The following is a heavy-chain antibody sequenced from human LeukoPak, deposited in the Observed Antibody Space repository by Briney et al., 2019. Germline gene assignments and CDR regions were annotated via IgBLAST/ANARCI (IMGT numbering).Heavy chain of an antibody. V-gene: IGHV3-43D*04. CDR1: GFAFDDYA. CDR3: AKDKRRRSHALPEY. Sequence: GGFLRLSCAASGFAFDDYAFHWVRQAPGKGLEWLSLISWTGDSTYFADSVKGRFTISRDNSKNSVYLQMNNLRLEDTAFYYCAKDKRRRSHALPEYWGQGTLVTVSS. D-gene: IGHD1-26*01. J-gene: IGHJ4*02. CDR2: ISWTGDST.